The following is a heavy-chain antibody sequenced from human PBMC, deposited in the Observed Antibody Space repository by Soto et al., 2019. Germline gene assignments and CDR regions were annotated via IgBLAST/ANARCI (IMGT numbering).Heavy chain of an antibody. J-gene: IGHJ4*02. D-gene: IGHD2-21*01. V-gene: IGHV4-4*02. CDR2: IYRSGTA. CDR3: ARHIGVPGTRGFDY. CDR1: GGSISGNNW. Sequence: QVQLQESGPGLVRPSGTLSLTCAVSGGSISGNNWWRWVRQPPGKGLEWIGEIYRSGTANYNPSLNSRVTISMDKSQNQISLHLYSVTAADSAVYYCARHIGVPGTRGFDYWGQGTLVTVSP.